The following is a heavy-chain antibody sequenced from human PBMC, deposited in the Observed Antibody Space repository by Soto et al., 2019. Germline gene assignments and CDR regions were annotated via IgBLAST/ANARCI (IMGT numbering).Heavy chain of an antibody. Sequence: SGPTLVIPTQTLTLTCTFSGFSLTTSGMCVSWLRQPPGKALEWLARIDWDGDKYYSTSLKTRLTISKDTSKNQVVLTMTNMDPVDAGTYYCARIPRVVAAAGRGYYYMDVWGEGATVTVSS. CDR3: ARIPRVVAAAGRGYYYMDV. CDR1: GFSLTTSGMC. D-gene: IGHD6-13*01. V-gene: IGHV2-70*11. J-gene: IGHJ6*03. CDR2: IDWDGDK.